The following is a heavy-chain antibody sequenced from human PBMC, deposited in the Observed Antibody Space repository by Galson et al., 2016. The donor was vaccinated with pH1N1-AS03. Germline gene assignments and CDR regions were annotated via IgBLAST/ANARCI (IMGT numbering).Heavy chain of an antibody. J-gene: IGHJ4*02. D-gene: IGHD3-9*01. CDR1: GFSLPTRAVG. CDR3: ARTAGWLPDF. V-gene: IGHV2-5*02. CDR2: IYWDDDK. Sequence: PALVKPPQTLTLTCTFSGFSLPTRAVGVVWIRQPPGKALEWLALIYWDDDKRYNSSLKSRLTITKDTSKNQVVLTMTNMDPVDTATYYCARTAGWLPDFWGQGTLVTVSS.